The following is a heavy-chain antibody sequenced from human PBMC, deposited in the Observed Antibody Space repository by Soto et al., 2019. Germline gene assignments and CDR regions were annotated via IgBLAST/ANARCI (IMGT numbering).Heavy chain of an antibody. Sequence: QVQLQESGPGLVKPSETLSLTCAVYGGSISSNKWWSWVRQPPGKGLEWIGEIYHSGSTNYNPSLKSRVTISLDKSKNQFSLKLTSVTAADSGVYYCARDDHIVVVPTSLGAMDVWGQGTTVTVSS. CDR2: IYHSGST. CDR3: ARDDHIVVVPTSLGAMDV. J-gene: IGHJ6*02. D-gene: IGHD2-2*01. V-gene: IGHV4-4*02. CDR1: GGSISSNKW.